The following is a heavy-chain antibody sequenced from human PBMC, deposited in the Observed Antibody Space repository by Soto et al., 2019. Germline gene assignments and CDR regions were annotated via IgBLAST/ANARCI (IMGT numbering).Heavy chain of an antibody. Sequence: GSLRLSCAASGFTFSSYAMSWVRQAPGKGLEWVSAISGSGGSTYYADSVKGRFTISRDNSKNTLYLQMNSLRAEDTAVYYCANPELSCSGGSCYGYWGQGTLVTVSS. J-gene: IGHJ4*02. V-gene: IGHV3-23*01. D-gene: IGHD2-15*01. CDR3: ANPELSCSGGSCYGY. CDR2: ISGSGGST. CDR1: GFTFSSYA.